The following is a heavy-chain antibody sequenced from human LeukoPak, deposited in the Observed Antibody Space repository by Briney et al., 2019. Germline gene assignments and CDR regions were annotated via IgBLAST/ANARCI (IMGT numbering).Heavy chain of an antibody. D-gene: IGHD1-7*01. CDR1: GYTFTSYY. Sequence: ASVKVSCKASGYTFTSYYMHWVRQAPGQGLEWMGWINPNSGGTNYAQKFQGRVTMTRDTSISTAYMELSRLRSDDTAVYYCARDLNWNYVFDYWGQGTLVTVSS. J-gene: IGHJ4*02. V-gene: IGHV1-2*02. CDR2: INPNSGGT. CDR3: ARDLNWNYVFDY.